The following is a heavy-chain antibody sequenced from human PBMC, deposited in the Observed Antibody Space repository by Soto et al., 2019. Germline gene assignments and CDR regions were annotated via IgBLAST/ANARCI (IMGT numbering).Heavy chain of an antibody. Sequence: QVQLVQSGAEVKKPGSSVKVSCKASGGTFSSYAISWVRQAPGQGLEWMGGIMPIFGTAHYAQKFQGRVTITADESTSTAYMELSSLRSEDTAVYYCARTQGLGDRPPGNLAYWGQGTLVTVSS. CDR2: IMPIFGTA. D-gene: IGHD4-17*01. V-gene: IGHV1-69*01. CDR1: GGTFSSYA. J-gene: IGHJ4*02. CDR3: ARTQGLGDRPPGNLAY.